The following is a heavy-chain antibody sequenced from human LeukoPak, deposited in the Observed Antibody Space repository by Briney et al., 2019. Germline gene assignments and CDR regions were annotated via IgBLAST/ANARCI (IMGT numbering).Heavy chain of an antibody. V-gene: IGHV7-4-1*02. D-gene: IGHD6-19*01. CDR3: ARDHYIAVAGQDAFDI. J-gene: IGHJ3*02. CDR2: INTNTGNP. CDR1: GYTFTSYA. Sequence: ASVKVSCKASGYTFTSYAMNWVRQAPGQGLEWMGWINTNTGNPTYAQGFTGRFVFSLDTSVSTAYLQISSLKAEDTAVYYCARDHYIAVAGQDAFDIWGQGTMVTVSS.